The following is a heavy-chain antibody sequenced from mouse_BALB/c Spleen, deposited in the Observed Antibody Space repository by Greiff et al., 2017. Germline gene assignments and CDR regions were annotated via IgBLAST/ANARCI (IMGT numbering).Heavy chain of an antibody. J-gene: IGHJ4*01. Sequence: EVKLMESGAELVKPGASVKLSCTASGFNIKDTYMHWVKQRPEQGLEWIGRIDPANGNTKYDPKFQGKATITADTSSNTAYLQLSSLTSEDTAVYYCARGDGNYGAMDYWGQGTSVTVSS. CDR3: ARGDGNYGAMDY. V-gene: IGHV14-3*02. CDR2: IDPANGNT. D-gene: IGHD2-1*01. CDR1: GFNIKDTY.